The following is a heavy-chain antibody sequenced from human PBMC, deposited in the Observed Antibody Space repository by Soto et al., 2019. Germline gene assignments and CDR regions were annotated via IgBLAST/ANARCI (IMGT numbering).Heavy chain of an antibody. J-gene: IGHJ2*01. Sequence: QFKFQQGGADPLSPLEPPSLTGGVPGGFFIGISWAWIRQPQGKGLEWIGEIIDRGSINYNPSLKSRVSISVDTSKNHYSLNLRSVTAADTAVYYCARESHDILTGPPWVWYFDLWGRGTLVTVSS. CDR2: IIDRGSI. CDR1: GGFFIGIS. CDR3: ARESHDILTGPPWVWYFDL. V-gene: IGHV4-34*12. D-gene: IGHD3-9*01.